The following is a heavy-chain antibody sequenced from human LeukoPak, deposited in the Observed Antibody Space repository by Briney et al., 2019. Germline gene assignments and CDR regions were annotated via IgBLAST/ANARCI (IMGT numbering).Heavy chain of an antibody. D-gene: IGHD3-3*01. CDR2: VNPNSGNT. J-gene: IGHJ6*03. CDR1: GYTFTSHG. V-gene: IGHV1-8*02. Sequence: ASVKVSCKASGYTFTSHGISWVRQATGQGLEWMGWVNPNSGNTGYAKKFQGRVTVTRNTAISTVYMELTSLTSEDTAVYYCARLEREAEYDFSRWVYYYYMDVWGKGTTVSVSS. CDR3: ARLEREAEYDFSRWVYYYYMDV.